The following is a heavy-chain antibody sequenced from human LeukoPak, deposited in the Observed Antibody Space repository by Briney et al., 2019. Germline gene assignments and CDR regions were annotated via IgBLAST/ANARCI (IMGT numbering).Heavy chain of an antibody. D-gene: IGHD3-10*01. Sequence: PSETLSLTCTVFGDSTSGSYWTWIRQSPGKGLEWIGYIYYGDYTNYNPSLKSRVTISVDTSKNQFSLKLSSVTAADTAVYYCARRSGRNDAFDIWGQGTMVTVSS. V-gene: IGHV4-59*01. CDR1: GDSTSGSY. CDR2: IYYGDYT. CDR3: ARRSGRNDAFDI. J-gene: IGHJ3*02.